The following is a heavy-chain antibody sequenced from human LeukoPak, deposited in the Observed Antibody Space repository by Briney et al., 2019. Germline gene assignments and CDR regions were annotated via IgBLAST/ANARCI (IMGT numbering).Heavy chain of an antibody. J-gene: IGHJ4*02. V-gene: IGHV3-23*01. CDR3: AKDRGVSTITRKVDCFDY. D-gene: IGHD5/OR15-5a*01. CDR2: VSHNGVTT. CDR1: GFTFSSYA. Sequence: GESLRLSCAASGFTFSSYAMSWVRQAPGKGLEWVSVVSHNGVTTYYADSVRGRLSISRDNSKNTVYLQMNSLRADDTAVYYCAKDRGVSTITRKVDCFDYWGQGTLVTVSS.